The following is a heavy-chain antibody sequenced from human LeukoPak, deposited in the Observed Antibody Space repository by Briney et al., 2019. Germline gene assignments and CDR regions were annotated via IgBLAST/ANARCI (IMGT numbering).Heavy chain of an antibody. D-gene: IGHD4-17*01. V-gene: IGHV4-59*11. CDR3: ARGGTTVTPGLLWFDP. CDR2: IYYSGST. CDR1: GGSISSHY. J-gene: IGHJ5*02. Sequence: PSEALSLTCSVSGGSISSHYWSWIRQPPGKGLEWIGYIYYSGSTKYNPSLKSRVTISVDTSKNQFSLKLSSVTAADTAVYYCARGGTTVTPGLLWFDPWGQGTLVTVSS.